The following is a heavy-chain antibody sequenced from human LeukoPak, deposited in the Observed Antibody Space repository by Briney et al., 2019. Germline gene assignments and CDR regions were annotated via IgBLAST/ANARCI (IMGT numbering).Heavy chain of an antibody. D-gene: IGHD5-18*01. Sequence: GASVKVSCKASGYTFTSYGISWVRRAPGQGLEWMGWISAYNGNTNYAQKLQGRVIMTTDTSTSTAYMELRSLRSDDTAVYYCARGAGYPWIQLWVDYWGQGTLVTVSS. J-gene: IGHJ4*02. CDR2: ISAYNGNT. CDR1: GYTFTSYG. V-gene: IGHV1-18*01. CDR3: ARGAGYPWIQLWVDY.